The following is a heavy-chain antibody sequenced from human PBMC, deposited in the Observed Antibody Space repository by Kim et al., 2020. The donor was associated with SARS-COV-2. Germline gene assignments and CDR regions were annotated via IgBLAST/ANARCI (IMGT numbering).Heavy chain of an antibody. D-gene: IGHD6-19*01. CDR3: AKDQPSRGWPTFDS. V-gene: IGHV3-23*01. Sequence: GGSLRLSCLASGFTFSSRAMSWVRQTPGKWLEWVASTNNGGNPYYADSVKGRFTVYRDITKATLYLQMNSLRAEDTALYYCAKDQPSRGWPTFDSWDQGTLLTVTS. CDR1: GFTFSSRA. CDR2: TNNGGNP. J-gene: IGHJ4*02.